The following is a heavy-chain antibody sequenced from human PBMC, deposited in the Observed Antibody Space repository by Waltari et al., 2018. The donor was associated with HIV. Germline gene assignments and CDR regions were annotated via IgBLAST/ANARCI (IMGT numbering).Heavy chain of an antibody. Sequence: EVQLVESGGGLIQPGGSLRLSCAASEFIVSTYYMSWVRQAPGKGVEWVSIIYSGGSAYYGDSVKGRFTISRDNSKNLLYLQMNGLRVEDTAVYYCATALRDCSGVTCYRGMAVWGQGTTVTVSS. J-gene: IGHJ6*02. CDR2: IYSGGSA. D-gene: IGHD2-8*02. CDR1: EFIVSTYY. CDR3: ATALRDCSGVTCYRGMAV. V-gene: IGHV3-53*01.